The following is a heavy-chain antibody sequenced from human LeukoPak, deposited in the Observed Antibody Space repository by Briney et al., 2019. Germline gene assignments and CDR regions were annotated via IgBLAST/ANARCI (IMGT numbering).Heavy chain of an antibody. CDR2: IFPGDSDT. CDR3: ARHVAVDTAIVPLDY. J-gene: IGHJ4*02. D-gene: IGHD5-18*01. Sequence: GESLKISCQGSGYRFTSYWIGWVRQMPGKGLEWMGIIFPGDSDTRYSPSLQGQVTISADTSVNTAYLQWSSLEASDTAIYYCARHVAVDTAIVPLDYWGQGTLVTVSS. V-gene: IGHV5-51*01. CDR1: GYRFTSYW.